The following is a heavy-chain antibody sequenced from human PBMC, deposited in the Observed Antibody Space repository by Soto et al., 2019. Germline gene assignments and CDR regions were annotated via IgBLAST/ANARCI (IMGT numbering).Heavy chain of an antibody. CDR2: ISGSGGST. V-gene: IGHV3-23*01. Sequence: DVQLLESGGTLVQPGGSLRLSCAASGFTFSSYAMNWVRQAPGKGLEWVSAISGSGGSTYYADSVKGRVTISRDNSKNTLYLPMNSLRVEDTAVYYCAKDHVSIFGGFDYWGQGILVTVSS. D-gene: IGHD3-3*01. J-gene: IGHJ4*02. CDR3: AKDHVSIFGGFDY. CDR1: GFTFSSYA.